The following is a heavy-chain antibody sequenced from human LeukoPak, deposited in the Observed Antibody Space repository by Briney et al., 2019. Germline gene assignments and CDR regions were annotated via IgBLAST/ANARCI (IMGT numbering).Heavy chain of an antibody. CDR1: GGSISSTSYY. Sequence: PSETLSLTCTVSGGSISSTSYYWGWIRQPPGKGLEWIGSIYYSGNTYYNPSLKSRVTISVDTSKNQFSLKLGSVTAADTAVYYCASNLNGYNNFDYWGQGTMVTVSS. D-gene: IGHD5-24*01. CDR3: ASNLNGYNNFDY. J-gene: IGHJ4*02. V-gene: IGHV4-39*01. CDR2: IYYSGNT.